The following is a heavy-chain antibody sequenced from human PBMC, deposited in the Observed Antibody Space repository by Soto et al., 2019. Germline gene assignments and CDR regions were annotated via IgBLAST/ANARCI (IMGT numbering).Heavy chain of an antibody. CDR2: IKQDGSTK. J-gene: IGHJ5*02. D-gene: IGHD6-6*01. CDR3: ARSIAARLNWFDP. V-gene: IGHV3-7*01. CDR1: GFTFSGYS. Sequence: GGSLRLSCAASGFTFSGYSMNWVRQAPGKGLEWVANIKQDGSTKNYLDSVKGRFTISRDNAKNSLYLQMNSLRAEDTAVYYCARSIAARLNWFDPWGQGTLVTVSS.